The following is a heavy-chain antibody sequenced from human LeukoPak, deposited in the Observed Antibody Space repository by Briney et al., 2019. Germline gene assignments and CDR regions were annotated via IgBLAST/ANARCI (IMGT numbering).Heavy chain of an antibody. CDR1: AFTFSSYW. Sequence: GGSLSLSCAASAFTFSSYWMSWVRQAPGKGLEWVANIKQDGSETNYVDSVKGRFTISRDNAKNSLYLQMNSLRAEDTAVYYCARGRYGGAVAGTGTSCYYYYYMDVWGKGTTVTVSS. J-gene: IGHJ6*03. CDR3: ARGRYGGAVAGTGTSCYYYYYMDV. CDR2: IKQDGSET. V-gene: IGHV3-7*01. D-gene: IGHD6-19*01.